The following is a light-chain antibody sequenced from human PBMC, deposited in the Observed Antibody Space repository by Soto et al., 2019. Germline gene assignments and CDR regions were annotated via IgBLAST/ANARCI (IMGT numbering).Light chain of an antibody. J-gene: IGLJ1*01. Sequence: QSALTQPASVSGSPGQSITISCTGTSSDVGYYNYVSWYQQHPGKAPKVMIYEVSNRPSGVSNRFSGSKSGNTASLTISGLQAEDEADYYCSSYTSSRTYVFGTGTKLTVL. CDR1: SSDVGYYNY. CDR2: EVS. V-gene: IGLV2-14*01. CDR3: SSYTSSRTYV.